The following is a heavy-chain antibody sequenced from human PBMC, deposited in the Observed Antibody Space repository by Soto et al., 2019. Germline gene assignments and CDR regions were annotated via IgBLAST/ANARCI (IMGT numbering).Heavy chain of an antibody. V-gene: IGHV1-69*13. CDR2: IIPIFGTA. Sequence: ASVKVSCKASGGTFSSYAISWVRQAPGQGLEWMGGIIPIFGTANYAQKFQGRVTITADESTSTAYMELSSLRSEDTAVYYCAKSGYCSGGSCYSGGYYYYGMDVWGQGTTVTV. CDR3: AKSGYCSGGSCYSGGYYYYGMDV. J-gene: IGHJ6*02. CDR1: GGTFSSYA. D-gene: IGHD2-15*01.